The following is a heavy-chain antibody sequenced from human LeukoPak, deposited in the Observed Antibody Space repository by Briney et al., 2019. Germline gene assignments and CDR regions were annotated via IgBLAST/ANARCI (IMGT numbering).Heavy chain of an antibody. CDR3: ARECSSTSCYIDAFDF. V-gene: IGHV4-61*02. D-gene: IGHD2-2*01. Sequence: SETLSLTCTVSGGSISSGSYYWSWIRQPAGKGLEWIGRIYTSGSTNYNPSLKSRVTISVDTSKNQFSLKLSSVTAADTAVYYCARECSSTSCYIDAFDFWGQGTIVTVSS. CDR1: GGSISSGSYY. J-gene: IGHJ3*01. CDR2: IYTSGST.